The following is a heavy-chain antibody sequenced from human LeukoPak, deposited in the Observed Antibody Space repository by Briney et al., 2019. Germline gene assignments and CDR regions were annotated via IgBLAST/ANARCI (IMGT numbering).Heavy chain of an antibody. J-gene: IGHJ5*02. CDR2: IYHSGST. CDR1: GGSISSSNW. CDR3: ARLESAAAGNRWFDP. D-gene: IGHD6-13*01. Sequence: SEALSLTCVVSGGSISSSNWWSWVRQPPGKGLEWIGEIYHSGSTNYNPSLKSRVTISVDKSKNQFSLKLTSVTAADTAVCYCARLESAAAGNRWFDPWGQGILVTVSS. V-gene: IGHV4-4*02.